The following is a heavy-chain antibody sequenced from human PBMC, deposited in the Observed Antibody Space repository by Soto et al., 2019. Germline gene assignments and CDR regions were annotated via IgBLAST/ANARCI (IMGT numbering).Heavy chain of an antibody. CDR2: INHRGST. Sequence: QVLLQQWGAGLLKPSETLSLTCAVYGGSFSTYYWSWIRQPPGKGLEWIGEINHRGSTNYNPSLKSRVTISVDTSKNQFSLKLSSVTAADRAVYYCARGLNSNYGAFDYWGQGTLVTVSS. CDR3: ARGLNSNYGAFDY. J-gene: IGHJ4*02. D-gene: IGHD1-7*01. CDR1: GGSFSTYY. V-gene: IGHV4-34*01.